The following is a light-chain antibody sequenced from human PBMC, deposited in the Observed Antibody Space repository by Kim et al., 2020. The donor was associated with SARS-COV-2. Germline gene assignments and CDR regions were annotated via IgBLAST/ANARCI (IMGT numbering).Light chain of an antibody. Sequence: SYELTQPPSVSVSPGQTASITCSGDKLGDKYACWYQQKPGQSPVLVIYQDSKRPSGIPERFSGSNSGNTATLTISGTQARDEADYYCQAWDSSTVVFG. CDR3: QAWDSSTVV. CDR2: QDS. CDR1: KLGDKY. V-gene: IGLV3-1*01. J-gene: IGLJ2*01.